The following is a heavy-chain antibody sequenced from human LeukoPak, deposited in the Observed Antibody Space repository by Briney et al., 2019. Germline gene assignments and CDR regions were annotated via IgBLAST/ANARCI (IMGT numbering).Heavy chain of an antibody. D-gene: IGHD6-19*01. V-gene: IGHV1-2*02. CDR1: GYSFADYY. CDR2: IKPNSGDT. J-gene: IGHJ3*02. Sequence: ASVKVSCKASGYSFADYYMHWVRQAPGQGLEWMGWIKPNSGDTRSAQKFQGRVTMTRDTSISTAYMELTRLRSDDTAMYYCANSITVASGHDAFGIWGQGTMVTVSS. CDR3: ANSITVASGHDAFGI.